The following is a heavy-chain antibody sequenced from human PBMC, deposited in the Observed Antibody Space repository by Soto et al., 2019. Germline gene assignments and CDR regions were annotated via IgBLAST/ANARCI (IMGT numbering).Heavy chain of an antibody. CDR3: ARDVAAPVTFSYYYYYYGMDV. J-gene: IGHJ6*02. D-gene: IGHD4-17*01. V-gene: IGHV1-8*01. CDR2: MNPNSGNT. CDR1: GYTFTSYD. Sequence: QVQLVQSGAEVKKPGASVKVSGKASGYTFTSYDINWVRQATGQGLEWMGWMNPNSGNTGYAQKFQGRVTMTRNTSISTAYMELSSLRSEDTAVYYCARDVAAPVTFSYYYYYYGMDVWGQGTTVTVSS.